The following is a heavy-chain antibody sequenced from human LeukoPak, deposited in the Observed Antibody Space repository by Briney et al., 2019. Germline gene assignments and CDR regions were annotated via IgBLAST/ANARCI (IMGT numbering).Heavy chain of an antibody. CDR2: IYYSGST. Sequence: SETLSLTCTVSGGSISSSSYYWGWIRQPPGKGLEWIGSIYYSGSTYYNPSLKSRVTISVDTSKNQFSLKLNSVTAADTAIYYCARSDYYGSGRGSFDVWGQGATVSVSS. J-gene: IGHJ6*02. D-gene: IGHD3-10*01. CDR1: GGSISSSSYY. V-gene: IGHV4-39*07. CDR3: ARSDYYGSGRGSFDV.